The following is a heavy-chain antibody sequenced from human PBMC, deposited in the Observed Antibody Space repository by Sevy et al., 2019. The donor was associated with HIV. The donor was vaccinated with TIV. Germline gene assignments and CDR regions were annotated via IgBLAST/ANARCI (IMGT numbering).Heavy chain of an antibody. CDR1: GGSISSLY. V-gene: IGHV4-59*08. D-gene: IGHD1-26*01. Sequence: SETLSLTCTVSGGSISSLYWNWIRQPPGKGLEWIANINYNGHINYNPSLKSRVTLSLDKSKNQFSLRLRSVTAADTAIYSCAGENAWGRGYSWGQGTLVTVSS. J-gene: IGHJ4*02. CDR3: AGENAWGRGYS. CDR2: INYNGHI.